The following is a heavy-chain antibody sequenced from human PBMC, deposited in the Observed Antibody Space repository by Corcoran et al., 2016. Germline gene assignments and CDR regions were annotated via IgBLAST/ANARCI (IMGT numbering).Heavy chain of an antibody. CDR1: GFTFSGSA. V-gene: IGHV3-73*02. Sequence: EVQLVESGGGLVQPGGSLKLSCAASGFTFSGSAMHWVRQASGKGLEWVGRIRSKANSYATAYAASVKGRFTISRDDSKNTAYLQMNSLKPEDTAVYYCTTGGKWLLSDYYYGMDVWGQGTTVTVSS. J-gene: IGHJ6*02. CDR2: IRSKANSYAT. CDR3: TTGGKWLLSDYYYGMDV. D-gene: IGHD3-22*01.